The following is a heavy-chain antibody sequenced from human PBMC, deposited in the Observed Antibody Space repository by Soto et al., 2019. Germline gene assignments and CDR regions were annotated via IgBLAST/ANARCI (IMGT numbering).Heavy chain of an antibody. Sequence: SVKVSCKASGYTFTSYGISWVRQAPGQGLEWMGWISAYNGNTNYAQKLQGRVTMTTDTSTSTAYMELRSLRSDDTAVYYCARGGPYYDILTGYQYYYYMDVWGKGTTVTVSS. CDR2: ISAYNGNT. D-gene: IGHD3-9*01. V-gene: IGHV1-18*01. J-gene: IGHJ6*03. CDR3: ARGGPYYDILTGYQYYYYMDV. CDR1: GYTFTSYG.